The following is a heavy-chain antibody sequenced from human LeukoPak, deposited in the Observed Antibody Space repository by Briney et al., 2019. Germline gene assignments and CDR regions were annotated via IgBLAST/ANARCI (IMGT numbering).Heavy chain of an antibody. CDR1: GVSISSYY. CDR3: ARVFAMKQQLRFPWFDP. D-gene: IGHD6-13*01. CDR2: IYYSGST. V-gene: IGHV4-59*01. Sequence: SETLSLTCTVSGVSISSYYWSWIRQPPGKGLEWIGYIYYSGSTNYNPSLKSRVTISVDTSKNQFSLKLSSVTAADTAVYYCARVFAMKQQLRFPWFDPWGQGTLVTVSS. J-gene: IGHJ5*02.